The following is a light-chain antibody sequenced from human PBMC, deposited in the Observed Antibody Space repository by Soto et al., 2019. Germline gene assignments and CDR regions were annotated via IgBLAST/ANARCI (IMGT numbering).Light chain of an antibody. CDR2: DVT. Sequence: QSVLTQPASVSGSPGQSITISCTGTSSDVGRYNSVSWYQQHPGKAPKLMIYDVTSRPSGVSNRFSGSKSGNTASLTISGLQAEDEADYFCSSYTGSTTLGVFGGGTKVTVL. V-gene: IGLV2-14*01. J-gene: IGLJ2*01. CDR3: SSYTGSTTLGV. CDR1: SSDVGRYNS.